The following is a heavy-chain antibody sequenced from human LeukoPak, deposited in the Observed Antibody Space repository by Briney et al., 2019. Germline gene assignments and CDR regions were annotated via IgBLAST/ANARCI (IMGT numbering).Heavy chain of an antibody. J-gene: IGHJ3*02. V-gene: IGHV3-23*01. CDR1: GFTFSGYS. Sequence: PGGSLRLSCAASGFTFSGYSMIWVRQAPGKGPEWVSSISAESAATNYADSVRGRFTISRDNSKNTLYLQMNSLRGEDTAAYYCARELTIFGTVIQRYDAFDIWGQGTMVTVSS. CDR2: ISAESAAT. D-gene: IGHD3-3*01. CDR3: ARELTIFGTVIQRYDAFDI.